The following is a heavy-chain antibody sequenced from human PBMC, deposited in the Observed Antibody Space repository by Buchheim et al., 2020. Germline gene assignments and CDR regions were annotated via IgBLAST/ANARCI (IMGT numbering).Heavy chain of an antibody. Sequence: QLQLQESGSGLVKPSQTLSLTCAVSGGSISSGGYSWSWIRQPPGKGLEWIGYIYHSGSTYYNPSLKSRVTISVDRSKNQFSLKLSSVIAADTAVYYCASTYYYDSSGSQALDYWGQGTL. D-gene: IGHD3-22*01. CDR2: IYHSGST. V-gene: IGHV4-30-2*01. CDR1: GGSISSGGYS. J-gene: IGHJ4*02. CDR3: ASTYYYDSSGSQALDY.